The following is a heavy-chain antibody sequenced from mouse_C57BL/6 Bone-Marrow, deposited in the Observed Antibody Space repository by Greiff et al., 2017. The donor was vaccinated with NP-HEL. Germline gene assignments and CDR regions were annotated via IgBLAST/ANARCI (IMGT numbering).Heavy chain of an antibody. CDR2: IDPETGGT. V-gene: IGHV1-15*01. CDR3: TRDGGWLLRDY. D-gene: IGHD2-3*01. J-gene: IGHJ2*01. CDR1: GYTFTDYE. Sequence: QVQLQQSGAELVRPGASVTLSCKASGYTFTDYEMHWVKQTPVHGLEWIGAIDPETGGTAYNQKFKGKAILTADKSSSTAYMELRSLTSEDSAVYYCTRDGGWLLRDYWGQGTTLTVSS.